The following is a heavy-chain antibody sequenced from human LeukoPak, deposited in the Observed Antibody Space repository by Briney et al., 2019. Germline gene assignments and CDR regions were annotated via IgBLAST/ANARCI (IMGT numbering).Heavy chain of an antibody. CDR3: AKDFGTSGWYYRHDY. CDR2: ISGSGDNT. Sequence: GGSLRLSCAAPGFTFSAFAMSWVRQAPGKGLEYVSAISGSGDNTFYADSVKGRFTISRDNSKNTLYLQMSSLRAEDTAVYYCAKDFGTSGWYYRHDYWGQGTLVTVSS. V-gene: IGHV3-23*01. CDR1: GFTFSAFA. D-gene: IGHD6-19*01. J-gene: IGHJ4*02.